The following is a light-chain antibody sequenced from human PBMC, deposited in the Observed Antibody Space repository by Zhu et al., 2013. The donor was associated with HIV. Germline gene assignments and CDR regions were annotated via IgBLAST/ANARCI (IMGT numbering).Light chain of an antibody. CDR3: MQGTHWPRT. Sequence: DIVMTQSPLSLPVTPGEPASISCRSSQSLLLSNGDKYLDRYLQKPGQSAQLLIYLGSNRASGVPDRFSGSGSGTDLTLKISSLEPEDVGLYFCMQGTHWPRTFGQGTRVEIK. J-gene: IGKJ1*01. CDR1: QSLLLSNGDKY. V-gene: IGKV2-28*01. CDR2: LGS.